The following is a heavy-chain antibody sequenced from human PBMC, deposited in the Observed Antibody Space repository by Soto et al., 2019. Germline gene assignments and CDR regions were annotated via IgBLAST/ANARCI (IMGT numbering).Heavy chain of an antibody. D-gene: IGHD2-21*02. J-gene: IGHJ6*03. Sequence: ASVKVSCKASGYTFTSYDINWVRQATGRGLEWMGWMNPNSGNTGYAQKFQGRVTMTRNTSISTAYMELSSLRSEDTAVYYCARGNVGTGYYYYYYMDGWGKGTTVTVSS. V-gene: IGHV1-8*01. CDR3: ARGNVGTGYYYYYYMDG. CDR2: MNPNSGNT. CDR1: GYTFTSYD.